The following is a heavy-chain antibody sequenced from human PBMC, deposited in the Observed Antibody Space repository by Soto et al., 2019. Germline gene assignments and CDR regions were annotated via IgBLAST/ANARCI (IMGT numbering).Heavy chain of an antibody. V-gene: IGHV4-39*01. J-gene: IGHJ6*02. CDR1: GGSISSTSYY. Sequence: SETLSLTCTVSGGSISSTSYYWGWFRQPPGKWLEWIGSIHYSGSTYYNPSLKSRVTISVDTSKNQFSLRLSSVTAADTAVYYCARHPPGVRYYYGMDVWGQGTTVTVYS. CDR3: ARHPPGVRYYYGMDV. D-gene: IGHD3-10*01. CDR2: IHYSGST.